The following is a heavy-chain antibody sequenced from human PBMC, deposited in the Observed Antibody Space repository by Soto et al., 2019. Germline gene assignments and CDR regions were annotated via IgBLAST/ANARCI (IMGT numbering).Heavy chain of an antibody. CDR1: GFXFSSYW. CDR2: IKQDGSEK. Sequence: PGGSLXLSCAASGFXFSSYWMSWVRQAPGKGLEWVANIKQDGSEKYYVDSVKGRFTISRDNAKNSLYLQMNSLRAEDTAVYYCARDQYYDSSGYYPWGQGTLVTVSS. V-gene: IGHV3-7*01. CDR3: ARDQYYDSSGYYP. J-gene: IGHJ5*02. D-gene: IGHD3-22*01.